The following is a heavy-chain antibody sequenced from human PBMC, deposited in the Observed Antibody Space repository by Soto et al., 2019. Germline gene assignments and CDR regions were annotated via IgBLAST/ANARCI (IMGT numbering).Heavy chain of an antibody. CDR1: GFSLSNARMG. CDR2: IFSNDEK. J-gene: IGHJ5*02. V-gene: IGHV2-26*01. Sequence: QVTLKESGPVLVNPTETLTLTCTVSGFSLSNARMGVSWIRQPPGKALEWLAHIFSNDEKSYSTSLKSRLTISKDTSKSQVVLTMTNMDPVDTATYYCARIPDVLMVYASWFDPWGQGTLVTVSS. CDR3: ARIPDVLMVYASWFDP. D-gene: IGHD2-8*01.